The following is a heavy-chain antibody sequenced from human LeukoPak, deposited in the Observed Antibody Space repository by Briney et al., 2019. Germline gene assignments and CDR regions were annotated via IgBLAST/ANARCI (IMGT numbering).Heavy chain of an antibody. J-gene: IGHJ4*02. D-gene: IGHD4-23*01. CDR1: GFTFSSYS. CDR3: ARAGTRYGGISDY. Sequence: GGSLRLSCAASGFTFSSYSMNWVRQAPGKGLEWVSYISSSGSTIYYADSVKGRFTISRDNAKNSLYLQMNSLRAEDTAVYYCARAGTRYGGISDYWGQGTLVTVSS. CDR2: ISSSGSTI. V-gene: IGHV3-48*04.